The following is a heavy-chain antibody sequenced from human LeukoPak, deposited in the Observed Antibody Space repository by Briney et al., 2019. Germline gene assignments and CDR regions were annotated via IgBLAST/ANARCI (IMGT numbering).Heavy chain of an antibody. Sequence: ASVKVSCKASGYTFTSYYMHWVRQAPGQGLEWMGWINPNSGGTNYAQKFQGRVTMTRDTSISTAYMELSRLRSDDTAVYYCASPHVSSSGAFDIWGQGTMVTVSS. V-gene: IGHV1-2*02. CDR2: INPNSGGT. CDR3: ASPHVSSSGAFDI. J-gene: IGHJ3*02. CDR1: GYTFTSYY. D-gene: IGHD6-6*01.